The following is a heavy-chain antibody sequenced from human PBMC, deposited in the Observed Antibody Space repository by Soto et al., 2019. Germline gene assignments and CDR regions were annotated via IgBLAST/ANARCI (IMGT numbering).Heavy chain of an antibody. V-gene: IGHV3-30-3*01. CDR2: ISYDGNNK. Sequence: GGSLRLSCAASGFTFSSYAMHWVRQAPGKGLEWVAVISYDGNNKYYADSVKGRFTISRDNSKNTLYLQMNSLRAEDTAVYYCARDQGEDSSGWYSYYYYGMDVWGQGTTVTVSS. CDR3: ARDQGEDSSGWYSYYYYGMDV. D-gene: IGHD6-19*01. CDR1: GFTFSSYA. J-gene: IGHJ6*02.